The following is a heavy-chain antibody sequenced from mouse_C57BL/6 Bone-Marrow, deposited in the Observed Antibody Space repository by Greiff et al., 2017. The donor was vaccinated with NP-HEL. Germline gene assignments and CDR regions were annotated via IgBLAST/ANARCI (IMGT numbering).Heavy chain of an antibody. CDR2: INPYNGGT. V-gene: IGHV1-19*01. D-gene: IGHD2-3*01. CDR1: GYTFTDYY. J-gene: IGHJ3*01. CDR3: ARSGLLGFAY. Sequence: LMKPGASVKMSCKASGYTFTDYYMNWVKQSHGKSLEWIGVINPYNGGTSYNQKFKGKATLTVDKSSSTAYMELNSLTSEDSAVYYCARSGLLGFAYWGQGTLVTVSA.